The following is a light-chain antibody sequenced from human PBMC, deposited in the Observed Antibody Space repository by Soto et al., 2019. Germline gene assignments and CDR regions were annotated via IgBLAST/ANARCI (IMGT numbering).Light chain of an antibody. CDR2: GAS. CDR1: QSISDT. V-gene: IGKV3-15*01. CDR3: QQYNNWPWT. J-gene: IGKJ1*01. Sequence: EIVMTQVPAPLSWAPGGRGTLSCRASQSISDTLAWYQQKPGQAPRLLIYGASTRAPGFPARFSGSGSGTDFTLTISSLQSEDFAVYYCQQYNNWPWTFGQGTKVDIK.